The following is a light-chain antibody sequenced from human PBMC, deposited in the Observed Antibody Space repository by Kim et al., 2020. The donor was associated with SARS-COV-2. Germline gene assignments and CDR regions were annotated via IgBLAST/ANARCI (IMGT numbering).Light chain of an antibody. J-gene: IGLJ3*02. V-gene: IGLV3-1*01. CDR3: QAWDSSTGV. CDR2: QDS. CDR1: KLGDKY. Sequence: VSPGQTGSITCAGDKLGDKYACWYQQKPGPSPVLVIYQDSKRPSGIPERFSGSNAGNTATLTISGTQAMDEADYYCQAWDSSTGVFGGGTQLTVL.